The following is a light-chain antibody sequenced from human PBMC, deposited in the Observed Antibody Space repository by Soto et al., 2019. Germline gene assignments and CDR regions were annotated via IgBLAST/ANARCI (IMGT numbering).Light chain of an antibody. V-gene: IGLV2-14*01. CDR1: SSDVGGYNY. CDR3: NSYTSKSTGV. CDR2: EVS. J-gene: IGLJ1*01. Sequence: QSVLTQPASVSGSPGQSITISCTGTSSDVGGYNYVSWYQQHPGKAPKLIIYEVSNRPSGVSNRFSGSKSDNTASLTISGLQAEDEADYYCNSYTSKSTGVFGTGTKLTVL.